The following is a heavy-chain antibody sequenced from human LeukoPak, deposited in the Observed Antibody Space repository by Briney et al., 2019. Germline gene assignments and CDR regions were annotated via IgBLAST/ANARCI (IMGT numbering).Heavy chain of an antibody. CDR3: ARADYSNYGDAFDI. CDR2: IYYSGST. V-gene: IGHV4-61*01. CDR1: GVSVSSGRYY. J-gene: IGHJ3*02. Sequence: SETLSLTCTVSGVSVSSGRYYWSWIRQPPGKGLEWIGYIYYSGSTNYNPSLKSRVTISVDTSKNQFSLKLSSVTAADTAVYYCARADYSNYGDAFDIWGQGTMVTVSS. D-gene: IGHD4-11*01.